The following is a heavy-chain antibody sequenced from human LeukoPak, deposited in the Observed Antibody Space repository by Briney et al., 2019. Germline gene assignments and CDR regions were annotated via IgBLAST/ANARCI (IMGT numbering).Heavy chain of an antibody. CDR2: ISSSSSTI. CDR3: ARGIAVADDY. J-gene: IGHJ4*02. Sequence: GGSLRLSCAASGFTFSSYSMNWVRQAPGKGLEWVSYISSSSSTIYYADSVKGRFTISRDNAKNSLYLQMNSLRAEDTAVYYRARGIAVADDYWGQGTLVTVSS. CDR1: GFTFSSYS. V-gene: IGHV3-48*04. D-gene: IGHD6-19*01.